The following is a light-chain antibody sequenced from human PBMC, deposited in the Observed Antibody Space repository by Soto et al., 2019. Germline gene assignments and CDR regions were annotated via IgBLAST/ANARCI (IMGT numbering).Light chain of an antibody. Sequence: EIVMTQSPATLSVSPGERATLSCRASQSVSSNLAWYQQKPGQAPRLLIYGASTRATGIPARFSGSGSGTEFTVTISRQQSEDFAVYYCQQYNNWPALFTFGPGTKVDIK. J-gene: IGKJ3*01. CDR3: QQYNNWPALFT. CDR2: GAS. V-gene: IGKV3-15*01. CDR1: QSVSSN.